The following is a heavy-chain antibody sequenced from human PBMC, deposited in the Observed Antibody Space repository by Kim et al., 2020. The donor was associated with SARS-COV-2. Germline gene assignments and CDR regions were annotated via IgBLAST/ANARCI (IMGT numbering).Heavy chain of an antibody. Sequence: YNPSLKSRVTISVDTSKNQFSLKLSSVTAADTAVYYCARAPGIAAAAFDYWGQGTLVTVSS. V-gene: IGHV4-59*01. CDR3: ARAPGIAAAAFDY. J-gene: IGHJ4*02. D-gene: IGHD6-13*01.